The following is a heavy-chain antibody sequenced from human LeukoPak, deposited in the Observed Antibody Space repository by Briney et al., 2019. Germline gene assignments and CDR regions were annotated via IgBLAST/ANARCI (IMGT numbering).Heavy chain of an antibody. CDR3: ARQLGYCSDASCYFDY. Sequence: GGSLRLSCAASGFTFSSYAMSWFRQAPVKGLEWVSAISGSGGSTYYADSVKGRFTISRDNSKNTLYLQMNSVRAEDTAVYYCARQLGYCSDASCYFDYWGQGTLVTVSS. V-gene: IGHV3-23*01. CDR1: GFTFSSYA. J-gene: IGHJ4*02. CDR2: ISGSGGST. D-gene: IGHD2-15*01.